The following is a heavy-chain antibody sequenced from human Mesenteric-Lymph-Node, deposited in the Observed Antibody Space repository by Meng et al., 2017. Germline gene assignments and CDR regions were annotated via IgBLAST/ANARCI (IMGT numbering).Heavy chain of an antibody. Sequence: QGQLQESGPGLVKPSGTLSLTCAVSGGSVSSGSHYWSWIRQPPGKGLEWIGYIYYSGSTNYNPSLKSRVTISVDTSQNQFSLKLSSVTAADTAVYYCARGRGYGDYGSLYWGQGTLVTVSS. CDR1: GGSVSSGSHY. CDR3: ARGRGYGDYGSLY. D-gene: IGHD4-17*01. J-gene: IGHJ4*02. CDR2: IYYSGST. V-gene: IGHV4-61*01.